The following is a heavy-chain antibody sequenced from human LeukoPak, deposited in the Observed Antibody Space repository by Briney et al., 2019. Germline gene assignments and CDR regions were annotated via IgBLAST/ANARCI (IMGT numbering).Heavy chain of an antibody. CDR3: AIGSRYYYGSGSYPFDY. Sequence: GGSLRLSCAASGFSFSDYYMSWIRQAPGKGLQWVSYITNSGSTIYYAASVKGRFTSSRDNAKKPLYLQMTHLRAEDTAVYYCAIGSRYYYGSGSYPFDYWGQGTLVTVSS. V-gene: IGHV3-11*01. CDR2: ITNSGSTI. D-gene: IGHD3-10*01. J-gene: IGHJ4*02. CDR1: GFSFSDYY.